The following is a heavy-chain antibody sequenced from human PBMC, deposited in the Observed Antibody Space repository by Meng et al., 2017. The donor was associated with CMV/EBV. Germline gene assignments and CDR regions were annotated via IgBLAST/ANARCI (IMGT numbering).Heavy chain of an antibody. V-gene: IGHV3-30*02. CDR1: GFTFSSYG. D-gene: IGHD4-11*01. Sequence: GESLKISCAASGFTFSSYGMHWDRQAPGKGLEWVTLIRYDGSNTYYADSVKGRFTISRDNSKNTLYLQMNSLRAEDTAVYYCAKASMDYSNYARYFDYWGQGTLVTVSS. J-gene: IGHJ4*02. CDR2: IRYDGSNT. CDR3: AKASMDYSNYARYFDY.